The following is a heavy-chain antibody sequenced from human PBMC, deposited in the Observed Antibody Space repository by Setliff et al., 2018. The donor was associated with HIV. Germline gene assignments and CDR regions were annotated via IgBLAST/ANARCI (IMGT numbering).Heavy chain of an antibody. D-gene: IGHD3-3*01. CDR3: ARDQSDWFY. Sequence: NPSETLSLTCTVSGVSISNYYWSWIRQPPGKGLEWIGYMYYSGNTNYNPSLKSRVTISVDTSKSQFSLKLNSVTAADTAVYYCARDQSDWFYWGQGTLVTSPQ. CDR2: MYYSGNT. J-gene: IGHJ4*02. V-gene: IGHV4-59*01. CDR1: GVSISNYY.